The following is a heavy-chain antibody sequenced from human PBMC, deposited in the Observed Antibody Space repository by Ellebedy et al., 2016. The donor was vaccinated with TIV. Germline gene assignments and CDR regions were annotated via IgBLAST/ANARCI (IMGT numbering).Heavy chain of an antibody. V-gene: IGHV4-30-4*08. CDR3: ARGGGDRPHALDV. Sequence: WVRQPPGKGLEWLGYLSYRGTTYYNPSLKHRLTMSVDKSKSPVSLKLTSVTAADTAVYYCARGGGDRPHALDVWGQGTKVTVSS. J-gene: IGHJ3*01. D-gene: IGHD3-10*01. CDR2: LSYRGTT.